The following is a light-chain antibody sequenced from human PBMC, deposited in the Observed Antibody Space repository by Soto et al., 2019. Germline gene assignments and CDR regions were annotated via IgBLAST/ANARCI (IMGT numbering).Light chain of an antibody. CDR2: LNSDGSH. J-gene: IGLJ1*01. Sequence: QSVLTQSPSASASLGASVKLTCTLSSGHSSYAIAWHQQQPEKGPRYLMKLNSDGSHSKGDGIPDRFSGSSSGAERYLTIRRPQFEEGADYYCQTWGTGIHVFGTGTKLTVL. CDR1: SGHSSYA. CDR3: QTWGTGIHV. V-gene: IGLV4-69*01.